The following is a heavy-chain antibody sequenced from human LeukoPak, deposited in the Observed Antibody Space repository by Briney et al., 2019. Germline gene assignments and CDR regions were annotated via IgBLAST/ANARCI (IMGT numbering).Heavy chain of an antibody. Sequence: PSETLSLTCAVYGGSFSGYYWSWIRQPTGKGLEWIGEINHSGSTNYNPSLKSRVTISVDTSKNQFSLKLSSVTAADTAVYYCATQVAGYCSGGSCYYNAFDIWGQGTMVTVSS. V-gene: IGHV4-34*01. CDR2: INHSGST. D-gene: IGHD2-15*01. J-gene: IGHJ3*02. CDR1: GGSFSGYY. CDR3: ATQVAGYCSGGSCYYNAFDI.